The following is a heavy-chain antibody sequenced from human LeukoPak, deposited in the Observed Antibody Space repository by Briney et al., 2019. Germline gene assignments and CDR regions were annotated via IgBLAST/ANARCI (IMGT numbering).Heavy chain of an antibody. D-gene: IGHD6-6*01. CDR3: AAAPCYYYGMDI. CDR2: IYYSGST. Sequence: SETLSLTCTVSGGSISSYYWTWIRQPPGKGLEWIGYIYYSGSTNYNPSLKSRVTISVDTSKSQFSLNMTSVTAADTAVYYCAAAPCYYYGMDIWGQGTTVTVSS. CDR1: GGSISSYY. V-gene: IGHV4-59*01. J-gene: IGHJ6*02.